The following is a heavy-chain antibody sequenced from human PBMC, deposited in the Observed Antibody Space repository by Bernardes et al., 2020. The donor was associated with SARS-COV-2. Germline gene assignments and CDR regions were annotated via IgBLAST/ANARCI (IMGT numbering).Heavy chain of an antibody. Sequence: GILRLSCAASGFTFFAYGMHWVRQAPGKGLEWVAFISYDESNKYYADSVKGRFAISRDNSKNTLYLEMNSLRVEDSGVYFCAKPPYGYPNSYDMDVWGQGTTVTVSS. CDR1: GFTFFAYG. CDR3: AKPPYGYPNSYDMDV. D-gene: IGHD5-12*01. J-gene: IGHJ6*02. CDR2: ISYDESNK. V-gene: IGHV3-30*18.